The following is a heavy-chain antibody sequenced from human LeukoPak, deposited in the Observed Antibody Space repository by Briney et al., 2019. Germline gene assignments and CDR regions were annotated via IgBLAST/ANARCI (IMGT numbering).Heavy chain of an antibody. D-gene: IGHD3-3*01. J-gene: IGHJ6*03. V-gene: IGHV1-18*01. CDR2: ISAYNGNT. CDR1: GYTFTSYG. Sequence: ASVKVSCKASGYTFTSYGISWVRQAPGQGLEWMGWISAYNGNTDYAQKFQGRVTITTDESTSTAYMELSSLRSEDTAVYYCARGPWYYDFWSGYYLKYYYYYYMDVWGKGTTVTVSS. CDR3: ARGPWYYDFWSGYYLKYYYYYYMDV.